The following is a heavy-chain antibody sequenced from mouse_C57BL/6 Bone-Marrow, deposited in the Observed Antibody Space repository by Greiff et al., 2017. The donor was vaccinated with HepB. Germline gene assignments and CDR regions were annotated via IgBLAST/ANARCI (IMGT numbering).Heavy chain of an antibody. V-gene: IGHV5-17*01. CDR2: ISSGSSTI. CDR1: GFTFSDYG. D-gene: IGHD1-1*01. CDR3: AMEGVLLRGAWFAY. J-gene: IGHJ3*01. Sequence: EVQLVESGGGLVKPGGSLKLSCAASGFTFSDYGMHWVRQAPEKGLEWVAYISSGSSTIYYADTVKGRFTISRDNAKNTLFLQMTSLRSEDTAMYYCAMEGVLLRGAWFAYWGQGTLVTVSA.